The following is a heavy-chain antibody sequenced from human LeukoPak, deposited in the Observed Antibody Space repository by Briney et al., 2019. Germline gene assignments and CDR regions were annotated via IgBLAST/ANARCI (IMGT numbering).Heavy chain of an antibody. CDR2: ISTYTVET. V-gene: IGHV1-18*01. J-gene: IGHJ4*02. D-gene: IGHD2-8*02. CDR1: GDTFTNYG. CDR3: ATQPGRGSPFKF. Sequence: GASVKVSCKASGDTFTNYGISWVRQAPGQGLEWVGWISTYTVETIYAQKFQGRVTLSTDTSTSTAYMELRSLRSDDTAVYYCATQPGRGSPFKFWGQGTLVTVSS.